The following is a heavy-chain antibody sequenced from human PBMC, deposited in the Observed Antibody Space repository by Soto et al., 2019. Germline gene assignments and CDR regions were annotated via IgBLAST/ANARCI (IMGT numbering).Heavy chain of an antibody. CDR2: INAGNGNT. D-gene: IGHD3-16*01. CDR3: AREGGTNSSAWFEP. CDR1: GYTFTSYA. Sequence: GASVKVSCKASGYTFTSYAMHWVRQAPGQRLEWMGWINAGNGNTKYSQKFQGRVTITRDTSASTAYLELSSMRSEDTAVYYCAREGGTNSSAWFEPWGQGTLVAVSS. J-gene: IGHJ5*01. V-gene: IGHV1-3*01.